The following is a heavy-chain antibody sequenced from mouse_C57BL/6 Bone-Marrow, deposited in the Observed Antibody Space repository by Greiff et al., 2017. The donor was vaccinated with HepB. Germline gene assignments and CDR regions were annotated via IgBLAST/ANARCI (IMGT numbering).Heavy chain of an antibody. D-gene: IGHD1-1*01. CDR2: IWSDGST. Sequence: VQLQQSGPGLVAPSQSLSITCTVSGFSLTSYGVHWVRQPPGKGLEWLVVIWSDGSTTYNSALKSRLSISKDNSKSQVFLKMNSLQTDDTAMYYCARHNGSFFYYAMDYWGQGTSVTVSS. CDR3: ARHNGSFFYYAMDY. J-gene: IGHJ4*01. CDR1: GFSLTSYG. V-gene: IGHV2-6-1*01.